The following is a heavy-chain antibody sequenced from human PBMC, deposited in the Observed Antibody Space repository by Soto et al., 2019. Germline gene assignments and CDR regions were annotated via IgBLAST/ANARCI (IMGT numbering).Heavy chain of an antibody. J-gene: IGHJ3*02. Sequence: EVPLVESGGGLVQPGGSLRLSCAASGFTFSNSWMSWVRQAPGKGLEWVANIKQDGIGKYYVDSVKGRFTISRDNARNSLYLQMNGRRAEDTAGYYCASDAFNFPEPVASDACDIWGKGTMVSVSS. CDR3: ASDAFNFPEPVASDACDI. D-gene: IGHD1-1*01. V-gene: IGHV3-7*01. CDR2: IKQDGIGK. CDR1: GFTFSNSW.